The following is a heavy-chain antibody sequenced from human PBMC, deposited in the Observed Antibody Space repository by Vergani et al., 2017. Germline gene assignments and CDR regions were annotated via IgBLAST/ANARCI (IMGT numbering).Heavy chain of an antibody. CDR3: TTAWGLYYLHGEYFQY. CDR1: GFTFDTYT. V-gene: IGHV3-23*01. Sequence: EVQLLESGGGLVQPGGSRRLSCAGAGFTFDTYTMAYVRRAPGKGLEWVATISSGGGDIFCADSVKGRFTISRDNAKNTLFLQMNSLKFEDTAVYYCTTAWGLYYLHGEYFQYWGRGTLVSVSS. D-gene: IGHD3-10*01. CDR2: ISSGGGDI. J-gene: IGHJ1*01.